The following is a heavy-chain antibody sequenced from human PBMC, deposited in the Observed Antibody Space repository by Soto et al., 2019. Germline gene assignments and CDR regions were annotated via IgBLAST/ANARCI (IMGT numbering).Heavy chain of an antibody. J-gene: IGHJ2*01. V-gene: IGHV4-34*01. D-gene: IGHD2-8*01. CDR1: GGSFSGDY. Sequence: PSETLSLTCAVYGGSFSGDYWSWIRQPPGKGLEWIGEINHSGSTNYNPSLKSRVTISVDTSKNQFSLKLSSVTAADTAVYYCAREIMPLTNDWYFDLWGRGTLVTVSS. CDR2: INHSGST. CDR3: AREIMPLTNDWYFDL.